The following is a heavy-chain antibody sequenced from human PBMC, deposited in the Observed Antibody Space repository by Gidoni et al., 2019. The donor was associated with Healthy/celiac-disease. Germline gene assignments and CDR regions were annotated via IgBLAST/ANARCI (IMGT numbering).Heavy chain of an antibody. CDR3: ARDAPRRGFDY. J-gene: IGHJ4*02. D-gene: IGHD6-6*01. V-gene: IGHV4-31*03. CDR2: IYYRGST. CDR1: GGSISSGGYY. Sequence: QVQLQESGPGLVKPSQTLSLTCTVSGGSISSGGYYWSWIRQHPGKGLEWIGYIYYRGSTYSIPSLKSRVTISVDTSKNQFSLKLSSVTAADTAVYYCARDAPRRGFDYWGQGTLVTVSS.